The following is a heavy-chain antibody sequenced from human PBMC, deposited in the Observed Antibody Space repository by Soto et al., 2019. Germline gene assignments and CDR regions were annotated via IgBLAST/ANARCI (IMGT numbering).Heavy chain of an antibody. D-gene: IGHD2-15*01. J-gene: IGHJ6*03. CDR2: IYSGGST. CDR3: ASIGYCSGGSCYGYYMDV. CDR1: GFTVSSNY. V-gene: IGHV3-53*04. Sequence: GGSLRLSCAASGFTVSSNYMSWVRQAPGKGLEWVSVIYSGGSTYYADSVKGRFTISRHNSKNTLYLQMSSLRAEDTAVYYCASIGYCSGGSCYGYYMDVWGKGTTVTVSS.